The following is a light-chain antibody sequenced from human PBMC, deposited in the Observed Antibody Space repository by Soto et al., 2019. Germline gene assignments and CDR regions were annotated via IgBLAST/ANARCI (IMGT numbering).Light chain of an antibody. CDR3: QHYHTYSRT. Sequence: DIQMTPSPFTLSASVGDRVTITCRASQSISNWLAWYQQKPGKAPNLLIYDASSLQSGVPSRFSGSGSGTEFTLTTSSLQPDDFASYYCQHYHTYSRTFGQGTKVDIK. V-gene: IGKV1-5*01. J-gene: IGKJ1*01. CDR1: QSISNW. CDR2: DAS.